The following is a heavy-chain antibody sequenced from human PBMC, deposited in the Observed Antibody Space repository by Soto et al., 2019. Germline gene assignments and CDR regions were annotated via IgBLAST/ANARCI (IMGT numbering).Heavy chain of an antibody. CDR2: ISAYNGNT. CDR3: ARDVGVSTTVTYYYYYMDV. V-gene: IGHV1-18*01. D-gene: IGHD4-17*01. CDR1: GYTFTSYG. Sequence: ASVKVSCKASGYTFTSYGISWVRQAPGQGLEWMGWISAYNGNTNYAQKLQGRVTMTTDTSTSTAYMELRSLRAEDTAVYYCARDVGVSTTVTYYYYYMDVWGKGTTVTGSS. J-gene: IGHJ6*03.